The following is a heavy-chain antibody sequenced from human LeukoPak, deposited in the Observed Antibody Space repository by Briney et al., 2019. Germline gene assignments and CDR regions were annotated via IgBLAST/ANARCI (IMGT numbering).Heavy chain of an antibody. CDR1: GFTSSNYW. J-gene: IGHJ4*02. V-gene: IGHV3-74*01. CDR2: INTDGSVT. CDR3: TRSFGGSGDY. Sequence: GGSLRLSCAASGFTSSNYWMHWVRQASGKGLVWISRINTDGSVTDYADSVKGRFTISRDNAKNTVYLQMSSLITEDTALYYCTRSFGGSGDYWGQGTLVTVSS. D-gene: IGHD4-23*01.